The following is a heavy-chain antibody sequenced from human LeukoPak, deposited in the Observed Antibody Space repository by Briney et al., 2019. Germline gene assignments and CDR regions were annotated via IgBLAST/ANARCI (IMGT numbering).Heavy chain of an antibody. V-gene: IGHV1-2*02. CDR2: INPNSGGT. J-gene: IGHJ6*04. CDR1: GYTFTGYY. CDR3: ARGVLWFGESQPAGDSPPVDV. D-gene: IGHD3-10*01. Sequence: ASVKVSCKASGYTFTGYYMHWVRQAPGQGLEWMGWINPNSGGTNYAQKLQGRVTMTTDTSTSTAYMELRSLRSEDTAVYYCARGVLWFGESQPAGDSPPVDVWGKGTTVTVSS.